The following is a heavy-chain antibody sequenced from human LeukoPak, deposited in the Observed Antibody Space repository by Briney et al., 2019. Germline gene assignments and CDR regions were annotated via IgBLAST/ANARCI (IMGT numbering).Heavy chain of an antibody. Sequence: SETLSLTCTVSGGSISSYYWSWIRQPPGKGLEWIGRIYTSGTTHYNPSLKSRVTMSVDTSKNQFSLNLSSVTAADTAVYYCARFSSIAAAFDYWGLGTLVTVSS. V-gene: IGHV4-4*07. D-gene: IGHD6-13*01. CDR1: GGSISSYY. J-gene: IGHJ4*02. CDR2: IYTSGTT. CDR3: ARFSSIAAAFDY.